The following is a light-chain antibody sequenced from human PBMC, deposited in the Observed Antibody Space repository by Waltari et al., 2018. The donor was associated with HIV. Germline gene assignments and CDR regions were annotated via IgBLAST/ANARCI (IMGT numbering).Light chain of an antibody. V-gene: IGLV2-11*01. Sequence: QSALTQPRSVSGSPGQSVTIPCTGSSSDVGPYYYVSWYQLHPSKAPKRLIYEVNKCPSGVPDRCSGSKSGNTASLTISGLQAEDEADYYCGSYAGTYTDWICGGGTKLTVL. CDR1: SSDVGPYYY. CDR2: EVN. CDR3: GSYAGTYTDWI. J-gene: IGLJ2*01.